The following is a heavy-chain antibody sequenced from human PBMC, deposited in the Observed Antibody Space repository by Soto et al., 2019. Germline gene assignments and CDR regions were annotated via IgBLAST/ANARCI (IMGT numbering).Heavy chain of an antibody. CDR1: GGSITSDTYY. V-gene: IGHV4-31*11. J-gene: IGHJ4*02. D-gene: IGHD2-15*01. CDR2: IYYSRST. Sequence: QVQLQESGPGLMKPSQTLSLTCAVSGGSITSDTYYWSWIRQQPGKGLEWIGYIYYSRSTYYNRSLKSRLTISVDTSKNQFSLKLSSVTAADTAVYYCARGLDCNGDSCYGLFDYWGQGTLVTVSS. CDR3: ARGLDCNGDSCYGLFDY.